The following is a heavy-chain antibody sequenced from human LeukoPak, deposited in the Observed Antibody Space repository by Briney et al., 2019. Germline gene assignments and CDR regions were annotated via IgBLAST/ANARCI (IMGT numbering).Heavy chain of an antibody. CDR3: AKFYDDFWSGQWGNFDY. CDR1: GFTFSSYA. V-gene: IGHV3-23*01. J-gene: IGHJ4*02. CDR2: ISGSGGST. D-gene: IGHD3-3*01. Sequence: GGSLRLSCAASGFTFSSYAMSWVRQAPGKGLEWVSAISGSGGSTYYADSVKGRFTISRDNSKNTLYLQMNSLRAEDTAVYYCAKFYDDFWSGQWGNFDYWGQGTLVTVSS.